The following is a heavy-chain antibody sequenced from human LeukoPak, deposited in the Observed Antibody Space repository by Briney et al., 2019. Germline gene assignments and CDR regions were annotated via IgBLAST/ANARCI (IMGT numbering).Heavy chain of an antibody. D-gene: IGHD3-10*01. J-gene: IGHJ4*02. CDR2: IYYSGNT. CDR3: ASIYGSGTNRRPN. Sequence: PSETLSLTCSVSSDSISGYYWSWLRQPPGKGLEWIGYIYYSGNTYYNPSLKSRVTISLDTSKNQFSLKMNSMTAADTAVYYCASIYGSGTNRRPNWGQGTLVTVSS. V-gene: IGHV4-59*01. CDR1: SDSISGYY.